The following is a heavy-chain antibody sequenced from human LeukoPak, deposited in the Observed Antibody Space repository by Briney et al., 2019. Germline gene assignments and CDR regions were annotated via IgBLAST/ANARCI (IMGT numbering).Heavy chain of an antibody. Sequence: GGSLRLSCAASGFTFSSSAMSWVRQAPGKGLEWVSAISNNGGYTYYADSVQGRFTISRDNSKSTLCLQMNSLRAEDTAVYYCAKQLGYCSDGSCYFPYWGQGTQVTVSS. D-gene: IGHD2-15*01. J-gene: IGHJ4*02. CDR3: AKQLGYCSDGSCYFPY. V-gene: IGHV3-23*01. CDR1: GFTFSSSA. CDR2: ISNNGGYT.